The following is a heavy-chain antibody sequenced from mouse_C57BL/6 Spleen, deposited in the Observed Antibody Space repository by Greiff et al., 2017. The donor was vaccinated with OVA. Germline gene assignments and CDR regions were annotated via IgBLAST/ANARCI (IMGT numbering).Heavy chain of an antibody. V-gene: IGHV1-81*01. Sequence: QVHVKQSGAELARPGASVKLSCKASGYTFTSYGISWVKQRTGQGLEWIGEIYPRSGNTYYNEKFKGKATLTADKSSSTAYMELRSLTSEDSAVYFCARDDGYYVGYFDVWGTGTTVTVSS. CDR1: GYTFTSYG. D-gene: IGHD2-3*01. CDR3: ARDDGYYVGYFDV. J-gene: IGHJ1*03. CDR2: IYPRSGNT.